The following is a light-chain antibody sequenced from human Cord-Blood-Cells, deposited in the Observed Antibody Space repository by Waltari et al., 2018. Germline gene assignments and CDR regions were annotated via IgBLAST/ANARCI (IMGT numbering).Light chain of an antibody. CDR1: RSVSSY. CDR3: QQRSNWPLLT. V-gene: IGKV3-11*01. CDR2: DAS. J-gene: IGKJ4*01. Sequence: EIVLTQSPATLSLSPGERATLPCRASRSVSSYLAWYQQKPGQAPRLLIYDASNRATGIPARFSGSGSGTDFTLTISSLEPEDFAVYYCQQRSNWPLLTFGGGTKVEIK.